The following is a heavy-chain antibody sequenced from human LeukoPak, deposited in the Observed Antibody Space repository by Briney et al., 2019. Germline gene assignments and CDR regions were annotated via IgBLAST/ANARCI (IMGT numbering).Heavy chain of an antibody. Sequence: PSETLSLTCTVSGGSISSYYWSWIRQPPGKGLEWIGYIYYSGSTNYNPSLKSRVTISVDTSKNQFSLKLSSVTAADTAVYYCARDYSGSYSFDYWSQGTLVTVSS. D-gene: IGHD1-26*01. V-gene: IGHV4-59*01. J-gene: IGHJ4*02. CDR3: ARDYSGSYSFDY. CDR1: GGSISSYY. CDR2: IYYSGST.